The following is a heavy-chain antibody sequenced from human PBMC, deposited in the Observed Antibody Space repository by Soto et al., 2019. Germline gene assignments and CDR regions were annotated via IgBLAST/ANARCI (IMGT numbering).Heavy chain of an antibody. Sequence: QVQLQESGPGLVKPSQTLSLTCTVSGGSISSGGYYWSWIRQHPGKGLEWIGYIYYSGSTYYNPSLKSRVTISVDTSKNQFSLKLSSVTAADTAVYYCARDLYCGGDCYSGHYYGMDVWGQGTTVTVSS. CDR2: IYYSGST. CDR1: GGSISSGGYY. D-gene: IGHD2-21*02. J-gene: IGHJ6*02. CDR3: ARDLYCGGDCYSGHYYGMDV. V-gene: IGHV4-31*03.